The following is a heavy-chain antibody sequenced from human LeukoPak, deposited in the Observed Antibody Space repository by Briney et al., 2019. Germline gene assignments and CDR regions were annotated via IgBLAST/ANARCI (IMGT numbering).Heavy chain of an antibody. CDR2: ISKDGSDE. D-gene: IGHD3-10*01. Sequence: GGSLRLSCVASGFTFSRYVIHWVRQAPGKGLEWVAVISKDGSDEYYADSVKGRFTVSRDPSKNSLYLQMNNLREEDTAVYYCARAAPVRGVTFFDYWGQGTLITVSS. CDR1: GFTFSRYV. CDR3: ARAAPVRGVTFFDY. V-gene: IGHV3-30*04. J-gene: IGHJ4*02.